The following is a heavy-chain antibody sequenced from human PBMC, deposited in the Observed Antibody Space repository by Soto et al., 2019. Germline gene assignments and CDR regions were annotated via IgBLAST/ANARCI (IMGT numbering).Heavy chain of an antibody. D-gene: IGHD3-10*01. CDR2: ISGSGGST. V-gene: IGHV3-23*01. Sequence: EVQLLESGGGLVQPGGSLRLSCAASGFTFSSYAMNWVRQAPGKGLEWVSVISGSGGSTYYADSVKGRFTISRDNSKNTLYLQMKSLGAGDTAVYYCANRASGSYFDYWGQGTLVTVSS. J-gene: IGHJ4*02. CDR1: GFTFSSYA. CDR3: ANRASGSYFDY.